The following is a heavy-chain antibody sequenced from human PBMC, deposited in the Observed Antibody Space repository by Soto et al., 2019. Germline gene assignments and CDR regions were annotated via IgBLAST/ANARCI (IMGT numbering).Heavy chain of an antibody. CDR2: ISAYNGNT. J-gene: IGHJ6*04. Sequence: QVQLVQSGAEVKKPGASVKVSCKASGYTFTSYGISWVRQAPGQGLEWMGWISAYNGNTNYAQKLQGRVTMTTDTSTXXAXMXXRRLRSDDTAVYYCAREVVVITYPAPREDYYGMDVWGKGTTVTVSS. D-gene: IGHD3-22*01. CDR1: GYTFTSYG. V-gene: IGHV1-18*01. CDR3: AREVVVITYPAPREDYYGMDV.